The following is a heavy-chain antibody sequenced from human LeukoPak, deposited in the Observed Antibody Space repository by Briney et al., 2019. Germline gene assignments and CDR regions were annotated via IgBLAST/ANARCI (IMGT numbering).Heavy chain of an antibody. CDR3: ASPPSHYYYYMDV. V-gene: IGHV3-21*01. CDR2: ISSSSSYI. J-gene: IGHJ6*03. Sequence: PGGSLRLSCAASGFTFDDYGMSWVRQAPGKGLEWVSSISSSSSYIYYADSVKGRFTISRDNAKNSLYLQMNSLRAEDTAVYYCASPPSHYYYYMDVWGKGTTVTVSS. CDR1: GFTFDDYG.